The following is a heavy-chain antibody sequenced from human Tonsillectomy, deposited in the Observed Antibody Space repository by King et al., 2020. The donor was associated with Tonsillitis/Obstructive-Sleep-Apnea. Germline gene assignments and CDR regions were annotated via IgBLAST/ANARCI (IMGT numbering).Heavy chain of an antibody. CDR2: IDPSDSYT. CDR3: ARLGGGATEGGDY. CDR1: GYSFTSYW. J-gene: IGHJ4*02. V-gene: IGHV5-10-1*01. D-gene: IGHD1-26*01. Sequence: VQLVESGAEVKKPGESLSISCTGSGYSFTSYWISWVRQMPGNGLEWMGRIDPSDSYTNYSPSFQGHVTISADKSISTAYLQWSSLKASDTAMYYCARLGGGATEGGDYWGQGTLVTVSS.